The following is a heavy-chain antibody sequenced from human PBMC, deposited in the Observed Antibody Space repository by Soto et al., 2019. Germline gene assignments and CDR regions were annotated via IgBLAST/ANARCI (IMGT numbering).Heavy chain of an antibody. J-gene: IGHJ6*02. CDR1: GGTFSSYA. Sequence: SVKVSFKASGGTFSSYAISWVRQAPGQGLEWMGGIIPIFGTANYAQKFQGRVTITADESTSTAYMELSSLRSEDTAVYYCARGYYDSSGYYYYYYYGMDVWGQGTTVTVSS. CDR3: ARGYYDSSGYYYYYYYGMDV. CDR2: IIPIFGTA. D-gene: IGHD3-22*01. V-gene: IGHV1-69*13.